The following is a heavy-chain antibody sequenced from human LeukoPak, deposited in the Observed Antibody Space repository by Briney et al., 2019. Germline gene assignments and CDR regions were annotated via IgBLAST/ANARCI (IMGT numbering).Heavy chain of an antibody. CDR1: GYTFTGYY. D-gene: IGHD6-19*01. CDR3: ARDLKMGYSSGRHSWGSGSSNDY. CDR2: INRSGGTT. V-gene: IGHV1-46*01. Sequence: ASVKVSCKASGYTFTGYYMHWVRQAPGQGLEWMGIINRSGGTTRYAQNFQGRVTMTRDTSTSTAYMELRSLRSDDTAVYYCARDLKMGYSSGRHSWGSGSSNDYWGQGTLVTVPS. J-gene: IGHJ4*02.